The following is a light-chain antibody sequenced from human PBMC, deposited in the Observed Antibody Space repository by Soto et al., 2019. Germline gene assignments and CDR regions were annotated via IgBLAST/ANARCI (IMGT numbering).Light chain of an antibody. CDR2: KTS. CDR1: QSISSW. V-gene: IGKV1-5*03. Sequence: FQVTHAPSTLYSSLIDPLPVTFRASQSISSWLAWYQQKPGKAHKLLIYKTSSLESGAPSRFTGSRSGTEFTLTISSLQPEDFATYFCQQDNSYTWKFGQGTKVEIK. CDR3: QQDNSYTWK. J-gene: IGKJ1*01.